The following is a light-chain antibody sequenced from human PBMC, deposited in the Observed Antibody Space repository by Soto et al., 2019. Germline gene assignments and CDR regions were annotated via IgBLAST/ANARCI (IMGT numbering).Light chain of an antibody. CDR2: DVR. CDR1: SSDVGGYNY. Sequence: QSALTQPASVSGCPGQSITISCTGTSSDVGGYNYVSWYQQHPGKAPKLMIYDVRNRPSGVSNRFSGSKSVNTASLTISGLQAEDEADYYCSSYTTISTYVFGTWTKLTVL. J-gene: IGLJ1*01. CDR3: SSYTTISTYV. V-gene: IGLV2-14*01.